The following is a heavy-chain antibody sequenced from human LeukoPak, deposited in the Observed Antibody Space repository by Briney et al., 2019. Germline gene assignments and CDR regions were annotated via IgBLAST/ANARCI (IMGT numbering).Heavy chain of an antibody. CDR3: KRGRSTNLFAD. J-gene: IGHJ4*02. D-gene: IGHD2-2*01. Sequence: ASVKVSCEASGYTFTHNYIHWVRQAPGQGLEWMGWINPNSGGTNSAHRFKGRVTMTRDTSISTDYMNLSSLRSDDTAFYYCKRGRSTNLFADWGQGTLVTVSS. V-gene: IGHV1-2*02. CDR2: INPNSGGT. CDR1: GYTFTHNY.